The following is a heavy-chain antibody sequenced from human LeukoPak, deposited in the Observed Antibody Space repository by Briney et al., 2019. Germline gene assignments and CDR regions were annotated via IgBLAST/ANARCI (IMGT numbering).Heavy chain of an antibody. CDR3: ARASNRNSINFDY. CDR2: LNSDGSST. Sequence: GSLRLSCAASGFTLSSYWMHWVRQAPGKGLVWVSRLNSDGSSTSYADSVKGRFTISRDNAETTLHLQMNNLSAEDTAVYYCARASNRNSINFDYWGQGALVTVSS. D-gene: IGHD1-7*01. V-gene: IGHV3-74*01. J-gene: IGHJ4*02. CDR1: GFTLSSYW.